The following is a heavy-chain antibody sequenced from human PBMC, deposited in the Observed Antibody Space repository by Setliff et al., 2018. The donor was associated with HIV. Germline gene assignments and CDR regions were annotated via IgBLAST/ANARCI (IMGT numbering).Heavy chain of an antibody. V-gene: IGHV3-11*06. CDR1: GFTFSDYY. CDR3: ARDRLGSGSSMDV. J-gene: IGHJ6*03. CDR2: ISSSSSYT. Sequence: GGSLRLSCAASGFTFSDYYMSWIRQAPGKGLEWVSYISSSSSYTNYADSVTGRFTISRDNAKNSLYLQMNSLRAEDTAVYYCARDRLGSGSSMDVWGKGTTVTV. D-gene: IGHD3-10*01.